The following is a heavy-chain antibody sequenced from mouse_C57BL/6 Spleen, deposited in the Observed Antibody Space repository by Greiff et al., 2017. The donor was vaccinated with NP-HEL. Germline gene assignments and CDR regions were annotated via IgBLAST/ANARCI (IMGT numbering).Heavy chain of an antibody. CDR2: IDPSDSYT. CDR1: GYTFTSYW. J-gene: IGHJ4*01. V-gene: IGHV1-69*01. D-gene: IGHD2-5*01. Sequence: QVQLQQSGAELVMPGASVKLSCKASGYTFTSYWMHWVKQRPGQGLEWIGEIDPSDSYTNYNQKFKGKSTLTVDKSSSTAYMQLSSLTSEDSAVYYCATYYSNYDGNYYAMDYWGQGTSVTVSS. CDR3: ATYYSNYDGNYYAMDY.